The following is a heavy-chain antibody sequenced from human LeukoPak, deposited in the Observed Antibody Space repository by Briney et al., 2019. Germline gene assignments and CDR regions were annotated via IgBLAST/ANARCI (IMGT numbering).Heavy chain of an antibody. V-gene: IGHV1-2*02. J-gene: IGHJ5*02. D-gene: IGHD1-20*01. CDR1: GYTFTGYY. Sequence: ASVKVSCKASGYTFTGYYMHWVRQAPGQGLEWMGWINPNSGGTNYAQKFQGRVTMTRDTSISTAYMELSRLRSDDTAVDYCARDLTGRTDEDWFDPWGQEPWSPSPQ. CDR2: INPNSGGT. CDR3: ARDLTGRTDEDWFDP.